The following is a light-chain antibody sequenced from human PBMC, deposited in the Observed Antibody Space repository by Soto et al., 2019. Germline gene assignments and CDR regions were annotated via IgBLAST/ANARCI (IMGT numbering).Light chain of an antibody. Sequence: EIVLTQSPGTLSLSPGERATLSCRASQSVSSSYLAWYQQKPGQAPSLLIYGASNRATGIPDRFSGSGSGTDFTFTISRLEPEDFAVYYCLQYDSSPPAYTFGPGTKVDIK. V-gene: IGKV3-20*01. CDR1: QSVSSSY. CDR3: LQYDSSPPAYT. CDR2: GAS. J-gene: IGKJ3*01.